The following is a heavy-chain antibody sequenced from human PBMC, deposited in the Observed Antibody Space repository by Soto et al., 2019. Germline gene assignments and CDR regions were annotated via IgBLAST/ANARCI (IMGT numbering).Heavy chain of an antibody. CDR3: ARGGGYCSGGNCYSLDY. D-gene: IGHD2-15*01. CDR1: GYTFRSHG. CDR2: ISANSGNT. Sequence: QAQLVQSGAEVKKPGASVKVSCKASGYTFRSHGITWVRQAPGQGLEWMGWISANSGNTNYARKLQGRVTMTTDTSTRTAYMELRSLKADDTAVYYCARGGGYCSGGNCYSLDYWGQGTLVSVSS. J-gene: IGHJ4*02. V-gene: IGHV1-18*04.